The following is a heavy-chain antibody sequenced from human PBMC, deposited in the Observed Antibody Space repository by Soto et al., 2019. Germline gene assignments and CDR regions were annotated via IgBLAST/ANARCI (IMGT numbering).Heavy chain of an antibody. CDR3: AHRRDGTYALDY. D-gene: IGHD1-26*01. CDR1: GFSLSSNGVG. V-gene: IGHV2-5*01. Sequence: QITLKESGPTLVKPTQTLTLTCTFSGFSLSSNGVGVGWIRQPPGKALAWLALIYWYGDKRYRPSLKSRLTRTKYTSKNQVVLTMTDMDPVDTAKYYCAHRRDGTYALDYWGQGNLVTVAS. CDR2: IYWYGDK. J-gene: IGHJ4*02.